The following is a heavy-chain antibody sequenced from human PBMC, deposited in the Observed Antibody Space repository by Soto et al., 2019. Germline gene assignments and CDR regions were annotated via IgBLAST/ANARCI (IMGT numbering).Heavy chain of an antibody. V-gene: IGHV4-61*01. J-gene: IGHJ4*02. D-gene: IGHD6-19*01. CDR2: IYYSGST. CDR3: ARGYSSGCYYFDY. Sequence: SETLSLTCTVSGGSVSSGSYYWSWIRQPPGKGLEWIGYIYYSGSTNYNPSLKSRVTISVDTSKNQFSLKLSSVTAADTAVYYCARGYSSGCYYFDYWGQGTLVTVSS. CDR1: GGSVSSGSYY.